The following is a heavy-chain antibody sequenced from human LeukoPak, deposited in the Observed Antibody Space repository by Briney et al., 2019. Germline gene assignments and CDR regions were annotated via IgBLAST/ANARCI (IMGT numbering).Heavy chain of an antibody. D-gene: IGHD4-11*01. V-gene: IGHV4-31*03. CDR1: GDSMTRGGYY. CDR2: IYHSGIT. J-gene: IGHJ4*02. CDR3: ARAVDYRNYFDY. Sequence: SETLSLTCTVSGDSMTRGGYYWSRVRQRPGKGLEWIGFIYHSGITFYNPSLEGRAAISVDTSQNQFSLKLTSVTAADTAVYYCARAVDYRNYFDYWGQGTLVTVSS.